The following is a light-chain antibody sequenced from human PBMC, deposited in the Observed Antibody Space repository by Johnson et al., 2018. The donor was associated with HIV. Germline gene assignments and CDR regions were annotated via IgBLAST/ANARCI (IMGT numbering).Light chain of an antibody. CDR1: SSNIGNNY. V-gene: IGLV1-51*01. J-gene: IGLJ1*01. Sequence: QSVLTQPPSVSAAPGQKVTISCSGSSSNIGNNYVSWYQQLPGTAPKLLIYDNNKRPSGIPDRFSGSKSGASATLAITGLQPGDEADYYCGTWDNTLNVYVFGTGTKVTGL. CDR2: DNN. CDR3: GTWDNTLNVYV.